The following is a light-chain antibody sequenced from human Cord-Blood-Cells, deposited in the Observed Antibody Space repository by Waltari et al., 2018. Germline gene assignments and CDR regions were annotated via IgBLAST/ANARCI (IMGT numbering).Light chain of an antibody. CDR3: CSYAGSYTLV. Sequence: QSALTQPRSVSGSPGQSVTISCTGTSSDVGGYNYVSWYQQHPGKAPKLMIYDVSRRPAGVTDRFAGSKSGNTASLTISGLQAEDEADYYCCSYAGSYTLVVGGGTKLTVL. J-gene: IGLJ2*01. CDR1: SSDVGGYNY. V-gene: IGLV2-11*01. CDR2: DVS.